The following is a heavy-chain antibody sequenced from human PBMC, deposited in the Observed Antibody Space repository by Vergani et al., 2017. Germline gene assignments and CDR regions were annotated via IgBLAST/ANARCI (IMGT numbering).Heavy chain of an antibody. J-gene: IGHJ3*02. V-gene: IGHV4-39*01. CDR3: ASYEPLVVVAADDAFDI. D-gene: IGHD2-15*01. Sequence: QLQLQESGPGLVKTSETLSLTCTVSGGSISSSSYYWGWIRQPPGKGLEWIGSIYYSGSTYYNPSLKSRVTISVDTSKNQFSLKLSSVTAADTAVYYCASYEPLVVVAADDAFDIWGEGTMVTVSS. CDR1: GGSISSSSYY. CDR2: IYYSGST.